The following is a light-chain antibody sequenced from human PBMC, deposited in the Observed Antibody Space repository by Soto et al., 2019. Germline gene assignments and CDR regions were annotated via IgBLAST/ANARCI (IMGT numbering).Light chain of an antibody. CDR1: QGISSW. CDR3: QQTTSFPLT. CDR2: AAS. J-gene: IGKJ4*01. Sequence: DIQMTQSPSFVSASVGDRVTIACRASQGISSWLAWYQHKPGRAPKLPIHAASSLESGVTSRFSGCGSGTDFTLTISSLQPEDFATYACQQTTSFPLTFGGWTKVEIK. V-gene: IGKV1-12*01.